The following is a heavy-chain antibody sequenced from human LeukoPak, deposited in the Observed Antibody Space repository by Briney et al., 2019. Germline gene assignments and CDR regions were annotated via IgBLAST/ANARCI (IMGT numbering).Heavy chain of an antibody. Sequence: SETLSLTCTDSGGSISSGSYYWSWIRQPAGKGLEWIGRIYTSGSTNYNPSLKSRVTISVDTSKNQFSLKLSSVTAADTAVYYCARDGVFGVVNYYFDYWGQGTLVTVSS. V-gene: IGHV4-61*02. J-gene: IGHJ4*02. CDR2: IYTSGST. CDR1: GGSISSGSYY. D-gene: IGHD3-3*01. CDR3: ARDGVFGVVNYYFDY.